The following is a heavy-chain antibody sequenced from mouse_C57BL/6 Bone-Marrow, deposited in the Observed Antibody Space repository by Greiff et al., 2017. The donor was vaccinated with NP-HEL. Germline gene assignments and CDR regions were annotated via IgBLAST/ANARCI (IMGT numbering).Heavy chain of an antibody. CDR2: ISDGGSYT. V-gene: IGHV5-4*03. J-gene: IGHJ1*03. CDR1: GFTFSSYA. D-gene: IGHD2-5*01. Sequence: EVKLVESGGGLVKPGGSLKLSCAASGFTFSSYAMSWVRQTPEKRLEWVATISDGGSYTYYPDNVKGRFTISRDNANNNLYLQLSHLKSEDTAMYYCARAYYSNFYFDVWGTGTTVTVSS. CDR3: ARAYYSNFYFDV.